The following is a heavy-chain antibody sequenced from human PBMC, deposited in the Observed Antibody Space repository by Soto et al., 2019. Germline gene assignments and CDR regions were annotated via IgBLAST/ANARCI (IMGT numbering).Heavy chain of an antibody. J-gene: IGHJ6*02. V-gene: IGHV1-18*01. CDR3: ARESEQLDRAVLYYGMDV. CDR1: GYTFTSYG. D-gene: IGHD1-1*01. Sequence: QVQLVQSGAEVKKPGASVKVSCKASGYTFTSYGISWVRQAPGQGLEWMGWISAYNGNTNYAQKLQGRVTMTTDTSTSTAYMELRSLGSDDTAVYYCARESEQLDRAVLYYGMDVWGQGTTVTVSS. CDR2: ISAYNGNT.